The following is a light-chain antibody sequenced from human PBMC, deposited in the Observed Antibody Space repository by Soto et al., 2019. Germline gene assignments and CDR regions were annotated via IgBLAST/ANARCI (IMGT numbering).Light chain of an antibody. Sequence: IVLVQAPGALGLSSGARASLSWRGSQSVSSSFLAWYQQKPGQAPRLLIYGASSRATGIPDRFSGSGSGTDFTLTISRLEPEDFAVYYCQQYGSSPWTFGQGTKGDNK. CDR2: GAS. CDR3: QQYGSSPWT. CDR1: QSVSSSF. J-gene: IGKJ1*01. V-gene: IGKV3-20*01.